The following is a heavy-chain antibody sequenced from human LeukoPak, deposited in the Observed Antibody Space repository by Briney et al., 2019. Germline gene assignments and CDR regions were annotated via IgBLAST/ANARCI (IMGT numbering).Heavy chain of an antibody. CDR3: ARGRITIFGVVNNYFDY. CDR1: GGSFSGYY. D-gene: IGHD3-3*01. V-gene: IGHV4-34*01. CDR2: INHSGST. J-gene: IGHJ4*02. Sequence: PSETLSLTCAVYGGSFSGYYWSWIRQPPGKGLEWIGEINHSGSTNYNPSLKSRVTISVDTSKNQFSLKLSSVTAADTAVYYCARGRITIFGVVNNYFDYWGQGTLVTVSS.